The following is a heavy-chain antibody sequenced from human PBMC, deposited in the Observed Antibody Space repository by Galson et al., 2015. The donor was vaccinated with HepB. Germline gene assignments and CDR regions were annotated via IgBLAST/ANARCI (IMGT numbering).Heavy chain of an antibody. CDR2: IKSKTDGGTT. Sequence: SLRLSCAASGFTFSNAWMSWVRQAPGKGLEWVGRIKSKTDGGTTDYAAPVKGRFTISRDDSKNTLYLQMNSLKTEDTAVYYCTTDGPPGYDHPLDYWGQGTLVTVSS. J-gene: IGHJ4*02. D-gene: IGHD3-22*01. V-gene: IGHV3-15*01. CDR1: GFTFSNAW. CDR3: TTDGPPGYDHPLDY.